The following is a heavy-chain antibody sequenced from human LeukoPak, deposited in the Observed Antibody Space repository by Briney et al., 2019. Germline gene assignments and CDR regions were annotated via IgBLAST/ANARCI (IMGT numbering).Heavy chain of an antibody. D-gene: IGHD3-22*01. CDR2: IYTSGST. J-gene: IGHJ3*02. Sequence: KASETLSLTCTVSGGSISSYYWSWIRQPPGKGLEWIGYIYTSGSTNYNPSLKSRVTISVDTSKNQFSLKLSSVTAADTAVYYCASHAITYYYDSSGYWDAFDTWGQGTMVTVSS. CDR3: ASHAITYYYDSSGYWDAFDT. V-gene: IGHV4-4*09. CDR1: GGSISSYY.